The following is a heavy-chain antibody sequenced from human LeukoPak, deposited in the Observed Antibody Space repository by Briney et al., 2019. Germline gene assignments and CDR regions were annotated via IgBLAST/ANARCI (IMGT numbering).Heavy chain of an antibody. V-gene: IGHV3-9*01. CDR1: GFTFSSYW. J-gene: IGHJ4*02. CDR3: AKDSDSSGWQTFYYFDY. CDR2: ISWNSGSI. D-gene: IGHD6-19*01. Sequence: GGSLRLSCAASGFTFSSYWMSWVRQAPGKGLEWVSGISWNSGSIGYADSVKGRFTISRDNAKNSLYLQMNSLRAEDTALYYCAKDSDSSGWQTFYYFDYWGQGTLVTVSS.